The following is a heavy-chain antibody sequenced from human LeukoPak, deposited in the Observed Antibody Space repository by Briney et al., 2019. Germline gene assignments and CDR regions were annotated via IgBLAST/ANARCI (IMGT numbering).Heavy chain of an antibody. Sequence: PSEPLSLTCIVLVGPISISSYYWGWFRQPPGKGLGWLGGIFFVGSTYYNPSLKSRVTISVDTSKNQFSLKLSSVTAADTAVYYCASYPTYCSSTSCYGWEAFDIWGQGTMVTVSS. V-gene: IGHV4-39*01. CDR3: ASYPTYCSSTSCYGWEAFDI. CDR1: VGPISISSYY. D-gene: IGHD2-2*01. J-gene: IGHJ3*02. CDR2: IFFVGST.